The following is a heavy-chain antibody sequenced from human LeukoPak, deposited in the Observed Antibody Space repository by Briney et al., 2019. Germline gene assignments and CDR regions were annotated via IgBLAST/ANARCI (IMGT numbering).Heavy chain of an antibody. Sequence: SETLSLTCAVYGGSFSGYYWSWIRQPPGKGLEWIGEINHSGSTNYNPSLKSRVTISVDTSKNQFSLKLSSVTAADTAVYYCARASMISPGYSNYRRLGYYYMDVWGKGTTVTVSS. CDR3: ARASMISPGYSNYRRLGYYYMDV. D-gene: IGHD4-11*01. V-gene: IGHV4-34*01. CDR1: GGSFSGYY. CDR2: INHSGST. J-gene: IGHJ6*03.